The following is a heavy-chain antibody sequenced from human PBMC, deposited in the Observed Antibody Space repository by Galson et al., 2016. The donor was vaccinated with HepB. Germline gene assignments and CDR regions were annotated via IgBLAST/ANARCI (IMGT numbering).Heavy chain of an antibody. V-gene: IGHV3-74*01. Sequence: SLRLSCAASGFTFSSYWMHWLRQAPGKGLVWVARIKTDGTYADSLEGRFITTSDNAKNTLYLEMNSLRAEDTAVYFCARDGLGAFDLWGQGTMVTVSS. CDR2: IKTDG. J-gene: IGHJ3*01. CDR1: GFTFSSYW. D-gene: IGHD3-16*01. CDR3: ARDGLGAFDL.